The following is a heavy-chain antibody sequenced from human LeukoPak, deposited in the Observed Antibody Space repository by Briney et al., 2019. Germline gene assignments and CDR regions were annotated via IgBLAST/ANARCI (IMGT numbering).Heavy chain of an antibody. V-gene: IGHV1-18*04. J-gene: IGHJ4*02. CDR3: ARGLDCSSTSCLCDY. CDR2: ISAYNGNT. CDR1: GYTFTSYG. D-gene: IGHD2-2*01. Sequence: GASVKVSCKASGYTFTSYGISWVRQAPGQGLEWMGWISAYNGNTNYAQKLQGRVNMTTDTSTSTAYMELRSLRSDDTAVYYCARGLDCSSTSCLCDYWGQGTLVTVSS.